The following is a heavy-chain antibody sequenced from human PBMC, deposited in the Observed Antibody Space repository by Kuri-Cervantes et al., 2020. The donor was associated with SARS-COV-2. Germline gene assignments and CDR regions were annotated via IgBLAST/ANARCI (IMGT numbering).Heavy chain of an antibody. CDR2: ISGSGSYI. J-gene: IGHJ4*02. Sequence: GGSLRLSCAASGFSLSRYTMNWVRQAPGKALEWVSSISGSGSYIYYADSVKGRFTISRDNSKNTLYLQMNSLRAEDTAVYYCARDQDDFWSGYRLTFDYWGQGTLVTVSS. V-gene: IGHV3-21*01. CDR1: GFSLSRYT. D-gene: IGHD3-3*01. CDR3: ARDQDDFWSGYRLTFDY.